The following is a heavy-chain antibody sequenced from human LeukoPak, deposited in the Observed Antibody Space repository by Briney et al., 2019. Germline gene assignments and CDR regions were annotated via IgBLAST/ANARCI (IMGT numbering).Heavy chain of an antibody. CDR1: GFTVSSNY. Sequence: GGSLRLSCAASGFTVSSNYMSWVRQAPGKGLEWVSIIYNSGSTYYADSVKDRFTISRDNYKKTLYLQMNSLRAEDTAVYYCARVTAVISFDYWGQGTLVTAAS. J-gene: IGHJ4*02. CDR3: ARVTAVISFDY. CDR2: IYNSGST. D-gene: IGHD2-21*02. V-gene: IGHV3-66*01.